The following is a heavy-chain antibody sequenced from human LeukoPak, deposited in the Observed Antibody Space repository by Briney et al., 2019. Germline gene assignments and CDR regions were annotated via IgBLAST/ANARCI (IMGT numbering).Heavy chain of an antibody. V-gene: IGHV3-23*01. D-gene: IGHD3-22*01. CDR3: ARISYYYDRYSYYYYYMDV. CDR2: ISGSGGST. Sequence: GGSLRLSCAASGFTFSSYAMSWVRQAPGKGLEWVSAISGSGGSTYYADSVKGRFTISRDNSKNTLYLQMNSLRAEDTAVYYCARISYYYDRYSYYYYYMDVWGKGTTVTVSS. J-gene: IGHJ6*03. CDR1: GFTFSSYA.